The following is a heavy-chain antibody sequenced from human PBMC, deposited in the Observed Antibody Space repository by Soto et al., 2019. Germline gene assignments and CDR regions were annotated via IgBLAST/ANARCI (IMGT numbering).Heavy chain of an antibody. J-gene: IGHJ4*02. CDR1: GGSISSGGYY. V-gene: IGHV4-31*03. D-gene: IGHD3-10*01. CDR2: IYYSGST. Sequence: PSETLSLTCTVSGGSISSGGYYWSWIRQHPGKGLEWIGYIYYSGSTYYNPSLKSRVTISVDTSKNQFSLKLSSVTAADTAVYYCARVVDLLWFGELLYETYYFDYWGQGTLVTVSS. CDR3: ARVVDLLWFGELLYETYYFDY.